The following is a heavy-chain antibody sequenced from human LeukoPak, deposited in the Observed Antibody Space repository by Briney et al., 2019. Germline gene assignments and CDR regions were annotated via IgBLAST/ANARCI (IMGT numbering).Heavy chain of an antibody. Sequence: GGSLRLSCAASGFTFSNYAMSWVRQAPGKGLEWVSAVSGSGAIAYYTDSVKGRFTISRDNSKNTLYLQMNSRRAEDTAVYYCAKDHWVVRGGGVDYWAREPWSPSPQ. J-gene: IGHJ4*02. CDR3: AKDHWVVRGGGVDY. D-gene: IGHD3-10*01. CDR1: GFTFSNYA. CDR2: VSGSGAIA. V-gene: IGHV3-23*01.